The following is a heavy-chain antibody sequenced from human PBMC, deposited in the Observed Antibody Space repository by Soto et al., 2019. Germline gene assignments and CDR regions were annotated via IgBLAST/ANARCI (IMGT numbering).Heavy chain of an antibody. CDR3: ARALICITMVRGVIITHDWFDP. V-gene: IGHV4-34*01. Sequence: TSETLSLTCAVYGGSFSGYYWSWIRQPPGKGLEWIGEINHSGSTNYNPSLKSRVTISVDTSKNQFSLKLSSVTAADTAVYYCARALICITMVRGVIITHDWFDPWGQGTLVTVSS. J-gene: IGHJ5*02. CDR1: GGSFSGYY. CDR2: INHSGST. D-gene: IGHD3-10*01.